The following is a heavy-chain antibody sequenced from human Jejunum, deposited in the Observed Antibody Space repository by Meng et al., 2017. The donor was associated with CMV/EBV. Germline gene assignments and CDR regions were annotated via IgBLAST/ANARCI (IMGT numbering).Heavy chain of an antibody. CDR2: INPNSGGT. Sequence: KASGYTFSGYYLHWVRQAPGQGLEGMGWINPNSGGTTYAQNFQGSVTMTRDTSITTAYMELSRLRSDDTAIYFCARRGAVGGSFDYWGQGTLVTVSS. V-gene: IGHV1-2*02. CDR1: GYTFSGYY. J-gene: IGHJ4*02. CDR3: ARRGAVGGSFDY. D-gene: IGHD6-25*01.